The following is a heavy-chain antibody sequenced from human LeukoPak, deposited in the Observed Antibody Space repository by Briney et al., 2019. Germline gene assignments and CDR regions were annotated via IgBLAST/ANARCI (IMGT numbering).Heavy chain of an antibody. V-gene: IGHV3-66*02. CDR2: IFSDGRT. J-gene: IGHJ6*03. CDR1: GFTVSSIY. Sequence: GKSLRLSCAVSGFTVSSIYLSWVRQAPGRGLEWVSLIFSDGRTYYADSAKGRFTISRDNSKNTLYLQMNSLRAEDTAVYYCAGAQSPYAYYYYYYMDVWGKGTTVTVSS. CDR3: AGAQSPYAYYYYYYMDV.